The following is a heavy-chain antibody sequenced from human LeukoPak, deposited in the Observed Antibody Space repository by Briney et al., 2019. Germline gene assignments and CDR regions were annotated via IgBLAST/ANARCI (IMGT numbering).Heavy chain of an antibody. CDR2: IYHSGST. V-gene: IGHV4-38-2*01. J-gene: IGHJ4*02. CDR3: ARTSKSLTDY. CDR1: DYCISSGYY. Sequence: SETLYLTCAASDYCISSGYYWGWIRQPPGKGLEWIGSIYHSGSTYYNPSLKSRVTISVDTSKNQFSLKLSSVTAADTAVYYCARTSKSLTDYWGQGTLVTVSS. D-gene: IGHD4-11*01.